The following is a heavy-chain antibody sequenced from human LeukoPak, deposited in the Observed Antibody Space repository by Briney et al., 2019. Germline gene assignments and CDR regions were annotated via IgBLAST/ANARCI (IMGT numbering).Heavy chain of an antibody. V-gene: IGHV1-69*13. Sequence: SVKVSCKASGGTFSSYAISWVRQAPGQGLEWMGGIIPIFGTANYAQRFQGRVTITADESTSTAYMELSSLRSEDTAVYYCARAAHYDSSGYYSDGVYWGQGTLVTVSS. CDR2: IIPIFGTA. J-gene: IGHJ4*02. D-gene: IGHD3-22*01. CDR1: GGTFSSYA. CDR3: ARAAHYDSSGYYSDGVY.